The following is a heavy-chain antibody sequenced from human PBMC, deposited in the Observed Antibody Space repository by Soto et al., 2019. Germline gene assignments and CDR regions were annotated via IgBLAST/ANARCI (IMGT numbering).Heavy chain of an antibody. CDR1: GGTFSSYT. CDR3: ARAPQDCTNGVCMYHYYMDV. CDR2: IIPILGIA. J-gene: IGHJ6*03. V-gene: IGHV1-69*02. D-gene: IGHD2-8*01. Sequence: QVQLVQSGAEVKKPGSSVKVSCKASGGTFSSYTISWVRQAPGQGLEWMGRIIPILGIANYAQKFQGRVTITADKSTSTAYMELSSLRSEDTALYYCARAPQDCTNGVCMYHYYMDVWGKGTTVTVSS.